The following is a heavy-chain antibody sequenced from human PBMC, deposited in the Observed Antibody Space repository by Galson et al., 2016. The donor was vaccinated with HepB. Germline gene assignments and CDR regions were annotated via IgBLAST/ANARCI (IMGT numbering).Heavy chain of an antibody. CDR3: ARRWIADHNDRRSLDI. Sequence: SLRLSCAASGFTFSTYAMHWVRQAPGKGLVWVSIISYNGSHKNYSDSVKGRFTISRDNSKNTLYLQMNSLRAEDTAVYYCARRWIADHNDRRSLDIWGQGTMVTVSS. D-gene: IGHD3-22*01. CDR2: ISYNGSHK. CDR1: GFTFSTYA. V-gene: IGHV3-30*04. J-gene: IGHJ3*02.